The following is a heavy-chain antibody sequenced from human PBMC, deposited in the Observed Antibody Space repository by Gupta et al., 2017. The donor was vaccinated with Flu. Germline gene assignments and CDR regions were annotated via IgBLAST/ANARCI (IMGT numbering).Heavy chain of an antibody. CDR2: SSGYGSVT. Sequence: EVQLLASARGLVQPGGSLRLSCAASGFTFSSYAMRWVRQAPGKGLEWVSVSSGYGSVTYYADSVKGRFTISRDNSKKTLFLQMNSLRAEDTAVYYGAKLGGDDSYYGMDVWGQGTTVTVSS. V-gene: IGHV3-23*01. CDR1: GFTFSSYA. CDR3: AKLGGDDSYYGMDV. J-gene: IGHJ6*02. D-gene: IGHD2-21*02.